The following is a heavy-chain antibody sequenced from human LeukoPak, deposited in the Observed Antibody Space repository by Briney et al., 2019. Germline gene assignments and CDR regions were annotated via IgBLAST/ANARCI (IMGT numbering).Heavy chain of an antibody. CDR1: GDTFTSYD. J-gene: IGHJ6*03. D-gene: IGHD7-27*01. CDR3: ARGRRDWGFPTSLYYYMDV. V-gene: IGHV1-8*03. Sequence: VASVKVSCKASGDTFTSYDINWVRQATGQGLEWMGWMNPNSGNTGYAQKFQGRVTITRNTSISTAYMELSSLRSEDTAVYYCARGRRDWGFPTSLYYYMDVWGKGTTVTVSS. CDR2: MNPNSGNT.